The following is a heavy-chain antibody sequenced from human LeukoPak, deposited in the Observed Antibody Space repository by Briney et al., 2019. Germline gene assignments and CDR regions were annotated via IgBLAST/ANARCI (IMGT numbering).Heavy chain of an antibody. J-gene: IGHJ4*02. V-gene: IGHV3-23*01. Sequence: PGGPLRLSCAASGFTFNTYSMNWARQAPGKGLEWVSTISDSGGGTYYADSVKGRFTISRDNSKNTLYLQMNSLRADDTAVYYCDGADFWGQGILVTVSS. CDR1: GFTFNTYS. CDR2: ISDSGGGT. CDR3: DGADF.